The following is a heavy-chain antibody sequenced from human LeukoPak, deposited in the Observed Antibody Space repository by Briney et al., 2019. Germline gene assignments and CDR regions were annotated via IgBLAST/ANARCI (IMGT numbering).Heavy chain of an antibody. Sequence: PGGSLRLSCAASGFTFSSYAMGWVRQAPGKGLEWVSAISGSGGSTYYADSVKGRFTISRDNSKNTLYLQMNSLRAEDTAVYYCASEIVVVITTHLYDAFDIWGQGTMVTVSS. D-gene: IGHD3-22*01. V-gene: IGHV3-23*01. J-gene: IGHJ3*02. CDR3: ASEIVVVITTHLYDAFDI. CDR2: ISGSGGST. CDR1: GFTFSSYA.